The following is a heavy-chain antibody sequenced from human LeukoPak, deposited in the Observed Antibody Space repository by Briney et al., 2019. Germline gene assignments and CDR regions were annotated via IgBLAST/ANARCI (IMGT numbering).Heavy chain of an antibody. CDR3: ARAVAGTGYFDY. J-gene: IGHJ4*02. D-gene: IGHD6-19*01. CDR2: IYYSGST. V-gene: IGHV4-39*01. CDR1: GGSISSSSYY. Sequence: SETLSLTCTASGGSISSSSYYWGWIRQPPGKGLEWIGSIYYSGSTYYNPSLKSRVTISVDTSKNQFSLKLSSVTAADTAVYYCARAVAGTGYFDYWGQGTLVTVSS.